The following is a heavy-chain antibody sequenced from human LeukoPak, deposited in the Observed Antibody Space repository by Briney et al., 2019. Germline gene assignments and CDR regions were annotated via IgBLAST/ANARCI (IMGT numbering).Heavy chain of an antibody. CDR3: ARVKVYDSSGYYPLTDAFDI. CDR1: GGSISSYY. CDR2: IYTSGST. V-gene: IGHV4-4*07. J-gene: IGHJ3*02. D-gene: IGHD3-22*01. Sequence: SETLSLTCTVSGGSISSYYWSWIRQPAGKGLEWIGRIYTSGSTNYNPSLKSRVTTSVDTSKNQFSLKLSSVTAADTAVYYCARVKVYDSSGYYPLTDAFDIWGQGTMVTVSS.